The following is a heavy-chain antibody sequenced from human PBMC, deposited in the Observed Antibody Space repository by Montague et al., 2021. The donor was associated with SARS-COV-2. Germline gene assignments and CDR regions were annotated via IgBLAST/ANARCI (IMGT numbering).Heavy chain of an antibody. V-gene: IGHV4-59*01. CDR3: ARDVRYYYDQ. CDR1: GGSMSSYH. D-gene: IGHD3-10*01. CDR2: VSYRGST. J-gene: IGHJ4*02. Sequence: SETLSLTCSVSGGSMSSYHWFWIRQPPGKGLEWICYVSYRGSTNYNLSLKSRVTISLDTSKNRFSLRVTSVTAADTAVYYCARDVRYYYDQWGQGILVTVSS.